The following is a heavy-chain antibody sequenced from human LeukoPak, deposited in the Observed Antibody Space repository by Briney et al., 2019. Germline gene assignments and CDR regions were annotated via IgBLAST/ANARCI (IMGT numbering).Heavy chain of an antibody. J-gene: IGHJ4*02. V-gene: IGHV1-69*05. CDR1: GGTFSSYA. Sequence: ASVKVSCKASGGTFSSYAISWVRQAPGQGLEWMGGIIPIFGTANYAQKFQGRVTITTDESTSTAYMELSSLRSEDTAVHYCARSHYYDSSGYYYAVDYWGQGTLVTVSS. CDR2: IIPIFGTA. D-gene: IGHD3-22*01. CDR3: ARSHYYDSSGYYYAVDY.